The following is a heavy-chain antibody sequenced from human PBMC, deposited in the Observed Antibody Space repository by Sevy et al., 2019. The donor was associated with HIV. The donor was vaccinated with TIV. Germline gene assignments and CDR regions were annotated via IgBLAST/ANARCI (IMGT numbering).Heavy chain of an antibody. D-gene: IGHD6-19*01. CDR3: ARDPGIAVAGEYYFDY. Sequence: SETLSLTCTVSGGSISSYYWSWIRQPPGTGLEWIGYIYYSGSTNYNPSLKSRVTISVDTSKNQFSLKLTSVTAADTAVYYCARDPGIAVAGEYYFDYWGQRTLVTVSS. V-gene: IGHV4-59*13. J-gene: IGHJ4*02. CDR2: IYYSGST. CDR1: GGSISSYY.